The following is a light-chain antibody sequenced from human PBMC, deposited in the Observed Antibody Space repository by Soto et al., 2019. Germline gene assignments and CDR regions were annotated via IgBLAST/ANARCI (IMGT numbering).Light chain of an antibody. V-gene: IGLV1-40*01. J-gene: IGLJ2*01. Sequence: QSVLTQPPSVSGAPGQTVTISCTGSSSNIGAGYGVHWYQQLPGTAPKLLIYGNTNRPSGVPDRLSGSKSGTSASLAITGLQSEDEADYYCQSYDSSLSAVVFGGGTKLTVL. CDR3: QSYDSSLSAVV. CDR2: GNT. CDR1: SSNIGAGYG.